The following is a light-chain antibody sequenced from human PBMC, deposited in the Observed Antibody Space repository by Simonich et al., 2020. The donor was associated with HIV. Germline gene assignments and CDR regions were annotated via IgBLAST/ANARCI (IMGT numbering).Light chain of an antibody. J-gene: IGLJ7*01. V-gene: IGLV1-44*01. CDR1: SSKIGSNT. CDR3: AAWDDSLNGAV. Sequence: QSVLTQPPSASGTPGQRVTISCSGSSSKIGSNTENWYQQLPGTAPKLLNYRNNQRPSVVPGRFSGSKSGTSASLAISGLQSEDEADYYCAAWDDSLNGAVFGGGTQVTVL. CDR2: RNN.